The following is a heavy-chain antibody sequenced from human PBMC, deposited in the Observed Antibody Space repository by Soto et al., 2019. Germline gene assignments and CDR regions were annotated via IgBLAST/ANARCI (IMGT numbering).Heavy chain of an antibody. Sequence: GASVKVSCKASGYTFTSYGISWVRQAPGQGLEWMGRIIPILGIANYAQKFQGRVTITVDKSTSTAYMELSSLRSEDTAVYYCARDGGVSPSNIVVYYDYYMDVWGKGTTVTVSS. CDR2: IIPILGIA. CDR3: ARDGGVSPSNIVVYYDYYMDV. V-gene: IGHV1-69*04. J-gene: IGHJ6*03. D-gene: IGHD5-12*01. CDR1: GYTFTSYG.